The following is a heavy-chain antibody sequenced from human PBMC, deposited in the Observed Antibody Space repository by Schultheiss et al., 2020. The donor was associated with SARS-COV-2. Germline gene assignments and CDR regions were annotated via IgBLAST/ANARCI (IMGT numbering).Heavy chain of an antibody. CDR1: GYTFTGYY. CDR2: INPNSGST. D-gene: IGHD3-16*01. CDR3: ARDPFERRPSLED. Sequence: ASVKVSCKASGYTFTGYYMHWVRQAPGQGLEWMGWINPNSGSTNYAQKFQGGVTMTWDTSISTAYVDLSSLTSDDTAVYYCARDPFERRPSLEDWGQGTLVTVSS. J-gene: IGHJ4*02. V-gene: IGHV1-2*02.